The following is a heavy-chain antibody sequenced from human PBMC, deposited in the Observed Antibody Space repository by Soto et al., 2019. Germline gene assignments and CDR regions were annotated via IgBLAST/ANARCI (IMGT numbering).Heavy chain of an antibody. V-gene: IGHV3-30*18. D-gene: IGHD3-22*01. CDR2: ISYDGSNK. CDR1: GFTFSSYG. CDR3: AKEDYYDSSVAFDI. Sequence: RLSCAASGFTFSSYGMHWVRQAPGKGLEWVAVISYDGSNKYYADSVKGRFTISRDNSKNTLYLQMNSLRAEDTAVYYCAKEDYYDSSVAFDIWGQGTMVTVSS. J-gene: IGHJ3*02.